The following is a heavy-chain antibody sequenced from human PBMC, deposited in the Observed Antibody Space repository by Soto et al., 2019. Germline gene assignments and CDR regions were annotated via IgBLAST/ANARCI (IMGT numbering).Heavy chain of an antibody. Sequence: EVHLLESGGGLVQPGGSLRLSCAASGFIFSSSAMTWVRQAPGKGLEWVSGSSAGGTATYYADSVKGRFTISRDNSKNTLYLQVNSLRVEDTALYYCGRAVGASSYAYLPAVWGDGPLVTVSS. CDR1: GFIFSSSA. CDR3: GRAVGASSYAYLPAV. J-gene: IGHJ4*01. V-gene: IGHV3-23*01. CDR2: SSAGGTAT. D-gene: IGHD5-18*01.